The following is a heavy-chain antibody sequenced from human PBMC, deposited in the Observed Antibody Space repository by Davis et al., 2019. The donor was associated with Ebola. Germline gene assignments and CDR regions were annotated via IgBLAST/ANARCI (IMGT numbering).Heavy chain of an antibody. D-gene: IGHD2-21*02. CDR2: ISYDGSNK. J-gene: IGHJ6*02. CDR3: AKDIVVVTATDLFYYYYGMDV. Sequence: GGSLRLSCAASGFTFSSYGMHWVRQAPGKGLEWVAVISYDGSNKYYADSVKGRFTISRDNSKTTLYLQMNSLRAEDTAVYYCAKDIVVVTATDLFYYYYGMDVWGQGTTVTVSS. CDR1: GFTFSSYG. V-gene: IGHV3-30*18.